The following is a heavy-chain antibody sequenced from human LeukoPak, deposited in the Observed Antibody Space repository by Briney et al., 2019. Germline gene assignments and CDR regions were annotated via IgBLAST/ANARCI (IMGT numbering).Heavy chain of an antibody. V-gene: IGHV3-23*01. J-gene: IGHJ5*02. D-gene: IGHD3-10*01. CDR3: ARDRGEGYYP. Sequence: GGSLRLSCADSGFTLSSYAMSWVRQAPGKGLEWVSAISVSGNTYHADSVKGRFTISRDSSKNTLYLQMNRLRAEDTAVYYCARDRGEGYYPWGQGTLVTVSS. CDR1: GFTLSSYA. CDR2: ISVSGNT.